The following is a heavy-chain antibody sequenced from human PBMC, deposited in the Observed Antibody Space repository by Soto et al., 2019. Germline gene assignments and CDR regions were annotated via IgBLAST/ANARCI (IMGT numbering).Heavy chain of an antibody. CDR3: ASKGLTNYYYYGMDF. D-gene: IGHD2-2*01. CDR1: GYSFTSYW. V-gene: IGHV5-51*01. CDR2: IYPGDSDT. Sequence: GESLKISCKGSGYSFTSYWIGWVRQMPGKGLEWMGIIYPGDSDTRYSPSFQGQVTISADKSISTAYLQWSSLKASDTAMYYCASKGLTNYYYYGMDFWGQGTKVTVSS. J-gene: IGHJ6*02.